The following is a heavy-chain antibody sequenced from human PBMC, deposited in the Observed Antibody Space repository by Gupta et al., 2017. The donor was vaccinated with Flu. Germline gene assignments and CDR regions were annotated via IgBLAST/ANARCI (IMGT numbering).Heavy chain of an antibody. J-gene: IGHJ4*02. CDR1: GFTFSDFY. CDR2: ITGTGTTI. Sequence: QVQLIQSGGGLVKPGGSLRLSCAASGFTFSDFYMNWIRQAPGKRPEWISYITGTGTTIYYADSVKGRFTISRDNANNSLFLQMNSLRADDTAVYYCTRGVSSDYWGQGTLVAVSS. V-gene: IGHV3-11*01. CDR3: TRGVSSDY. D-gene: IGHD6-13*01.